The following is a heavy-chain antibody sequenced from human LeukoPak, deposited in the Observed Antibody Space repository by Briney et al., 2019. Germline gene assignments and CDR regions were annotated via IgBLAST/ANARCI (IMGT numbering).Heavy chain of an antibody. CDR2: ISSSGSYI. CDR1: GFTFISYS. D-gene: IGHD6-19*01. V-gene: IGHV3-21*01. Sequence: GGSLRLYCAASGFTFISYSMNWVCQAPGKGLEWVSSISSSGSYIYYADSVKGRFTISRDNAKNSLSLRMNSLRAEDTAVFFCARGPASSCWYPQARIDYWGQGTVVTVSS. J-gene: IGHJ4*02. CDR3: ARGPASSCWYPQARIDY.